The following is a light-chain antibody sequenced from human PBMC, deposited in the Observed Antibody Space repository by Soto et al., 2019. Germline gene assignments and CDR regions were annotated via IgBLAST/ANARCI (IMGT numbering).Light chain of an antibody. CDR3: QQRSNWPQT. CDR1: QGVSSSY. Sequence: EMVLTQSPGTLSLSPGERATLSCRASQGVSSSYLAWYQQKPGQAPRPLIYGVTSRATGVPDRFSGSGSGTDFTLAISSLGPEDFAVYYCQQRSNWPQTFGQGTKVDI. V-gene: IGKV3D-20*02. J-gene: IGKJ1*01. CDR2: GVT.